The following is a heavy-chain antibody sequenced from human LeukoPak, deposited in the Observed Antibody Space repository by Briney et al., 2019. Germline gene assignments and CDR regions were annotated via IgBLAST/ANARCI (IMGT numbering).Heavy chain of an antibody. CDR1: GGSISSSSYY. D-gene: IGHD1-26*01. CDR2: IHTSGST. V-gene: IGHV4-61*02. Sequence: SETLSLTCIVSGGSISSSSYYWSWIRQPAGKGLEWIGRIHTSGSTNYNPSLESRVTMSVDTSKKQFSLKLTSVTAADMAVYFCARQFLVGSTFHAFDLWGQGTRVTVSS. J-gene: IGHJ3*01. CDR3: ARQFLVGSTFHAFDL.